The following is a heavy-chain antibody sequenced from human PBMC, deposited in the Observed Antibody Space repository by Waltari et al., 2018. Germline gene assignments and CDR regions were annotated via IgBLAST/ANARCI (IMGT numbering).Heavy chain of an antibody. CDR3: ESGAVLYVVAAPPGSWGI. CDR1: GGNFSRYD. V-gene: IGHV1-69*14. D-gene: IGHD2-15*01. Sequence: QVQLVQAGPGEEKPGSSVQVSCKASGGNFSRYDISWARQAPGEGLGWLGGMGPVCGTASNAQECKTDDTIPADNTSSTAYVDLSSTLSQETDGYYCESGAVLYVVAAPPGSWGIWGQGTMVTVSS. CDR2: MGPVCGTA. J-gene: IGHJ3*02.